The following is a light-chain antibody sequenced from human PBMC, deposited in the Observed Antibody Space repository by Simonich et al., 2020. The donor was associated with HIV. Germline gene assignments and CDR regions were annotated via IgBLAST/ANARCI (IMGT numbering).Light chain of an antibody. V-gene: IGKV2-28*01. CDR1: QSLLHSNGYNY. CDR2: LGS. Sequence: DVVMTQSPLSLPVTPGEPASISCRSSQSLLHSNGYNYLDWYLQKPGQSPQLLIYLGSNRASGVPDRFSGSGSGKDFTLKISRVEADDVGVYYCMQAVQRKFTFGPGTKVDIK. CDR3: MQAVQRKFT. J-gene: IGKJ3*01.